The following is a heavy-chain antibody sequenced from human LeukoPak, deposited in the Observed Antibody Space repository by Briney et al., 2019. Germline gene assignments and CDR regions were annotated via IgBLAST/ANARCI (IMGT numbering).Heavy chain of an antibody. CDR3: ATASSHSSSAWGFDP. CDR1: GYTLTELS. Sequence: ASVKVSCKASGYTLTELSMHWVRQAPGKGLEWMGGFDPEDGETIYAQKFQGRVTMTEDTSTDTAYMELSSLRSEDTAVYYCATASSHSSSAWGFDPWGQGTLVTVSS. V-gene: IGHV1-24*01. J-gene: IGHJ5*02. D-gene: IGHD6-6*01. CDR2: FDPEDGET.